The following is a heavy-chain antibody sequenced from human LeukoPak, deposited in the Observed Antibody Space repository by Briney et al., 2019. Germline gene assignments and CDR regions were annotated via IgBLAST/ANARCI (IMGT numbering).Heavy chain of an antibody. Sequence: SETLSLTCTVSGGSISSSSYYWGWIRQPPGKGLEWIGCIYYSGSTYYNPSLKSRVTISVDTSKNQFSLKLSSVTAADTAVYYCARLFPMFDPWGQGTLVTVSS. CDR2: IYYSGST. J-gene: IGHJ5*02. D-gene: IGHD3-3*01. CDR3: ARLFPMFDP. CDR1: GGSISSSSYY. V-gene: IGHV4-39*01.